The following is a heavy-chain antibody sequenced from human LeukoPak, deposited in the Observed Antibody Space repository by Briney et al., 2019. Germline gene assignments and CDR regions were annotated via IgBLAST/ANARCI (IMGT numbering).Heavy chain of an antibody. CDR3: ARAANWGSRGAFDI. J-gene: IGHJ3*02. Sequence: PSETLSLTCTVSGYSISSGYYWGWIRQPPGKGLEWIGSIYHSGSTYYNPPLKSRVTISVDTSKNQFSLKLSSVTAADTAVYYCARAANWGSRGAFDIWGQGTMVTVSS. CDR2: IYHSGST. D-gene: IGHD3-16*01. CDR1: GYSISSGYY. V-gene: IGHV4-38-2*02.